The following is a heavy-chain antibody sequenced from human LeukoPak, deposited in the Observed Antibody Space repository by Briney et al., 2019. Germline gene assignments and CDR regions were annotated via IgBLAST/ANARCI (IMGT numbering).Heavy chain of an antibody. CDR1: GGSFSGYY. CDR2: INHSGST. CDR3: TKGGGSLAR. V-gene: IGHV4-34*01. D-gene: IGHD2-15*01. Sequence: PSETLSLTCAVYGGSFSGYYWSWIRQPPGKGLEWIGEINHSGSTNYNPSLKSRVTISVDTSKNQFSLKLSSVTAADTAAYYCTKGGGSLARWGQGTLVTVSS. J-gene: IGHJ4*02.